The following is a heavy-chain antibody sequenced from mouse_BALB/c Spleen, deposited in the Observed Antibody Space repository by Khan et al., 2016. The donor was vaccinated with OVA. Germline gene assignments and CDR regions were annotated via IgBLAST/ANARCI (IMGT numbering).Heavy chain of an antibody. CDR1: GFTFSSFG. J-gene: IGHJ2*01. CDR2: ISGDSYTI. D-gene: IGHD1-1*01. Sequence: EVQGVESGGGLVQPGGSRKLSCVASGFTFSSFGMHWVRQAPEKGLEWVAYISGDSYTIYYTDTVKGRFTISRDTPKNTLFLQMTSLRSEDMAMYYCARSYFYGYYFDQWGQGTTLTVSS. CDR3: ARSYFYGYYFDQ. V-gene: IGHV5-17*02.